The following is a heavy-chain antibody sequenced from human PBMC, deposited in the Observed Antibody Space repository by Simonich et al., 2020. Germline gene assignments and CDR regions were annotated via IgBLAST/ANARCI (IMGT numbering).Heavy chain of an antibody. V-gene: IGHV3-33*08. J-gene: IGHJ5*02. D-gene: IGHD6-13*01. CDR2: IWYDGSNK. CDR1: GFTFSSYW. CDR3: ARAYSSSWYNWFDP. Sequence: VQLVESGGGLVQPGGSLRLSCAASGFTFSSYWMSWVRQAPGKGLEWVAVIWYDGSNKYYADSVKGRFTISRDNSKNTLYLQMNSLRAEDTAVYYCARAYSSSWYNWFDPWGQGTLVTVSS.